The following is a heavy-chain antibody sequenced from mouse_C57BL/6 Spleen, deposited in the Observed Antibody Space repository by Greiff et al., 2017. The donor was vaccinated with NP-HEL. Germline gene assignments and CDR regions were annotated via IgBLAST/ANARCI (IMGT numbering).Heavy chain of an antibody. CDR1: GFTFSDYY. CDR2: INYDGSST. V-gene: IGHV5-16*01. Sequence: EVQRVESEGGLVQPGSSMKLSCTASGFTFSDYYMAWVRQVPEKGLEWVANINYDGSSTYYLDSLKSRFIISRDNAKNILYLQMSSLKSEDTATYYCARGGSSWYFDVWGTGTTVTVSS. D-gene: IGHD1-1*01. CDR3: ARGGSSWYFDV. J-gene: IGHJ1*03.